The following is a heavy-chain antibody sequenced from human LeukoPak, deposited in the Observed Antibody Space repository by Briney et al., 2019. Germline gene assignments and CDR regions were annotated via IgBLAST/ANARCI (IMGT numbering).Heavy chain of an antibody. CDR2: INHSGST. Sequence: SESLSLTCSVDVGSFSGYYRSWIRQPPWKGLEWIVEINHSGSTNYNPSLKSRVTISVDTSNNLFSLKLSSVTAADTAVYYCARTDSSGYYGAYWGQGTLVTVSS. D-gene: IGHD3-22*01. CDR1: VGSFSGYY. J-gene: IGHJ4*02. CDR3: ARTDSSGYYGAY. V-gene: IGHV4-34*01.